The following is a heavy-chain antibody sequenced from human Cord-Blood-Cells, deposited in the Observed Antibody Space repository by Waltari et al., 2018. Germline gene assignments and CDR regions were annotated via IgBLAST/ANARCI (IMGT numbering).Heavy chain of an antibody. CDR2: MNPNSGNT. Sequence: QVQLVQSGAQVKKPDASVKLSCTACRYTLTSYEFSRVRRPACHGLEWMGWMNPNSGNTGYAQKFQGRVTMTRNTSISTAYMELSSLRSEDTAVYYCARSFWSGYYTYYYYGMDVWGQGTTVTVSS. CDR1: RYTLTSYE. CDR3: ARSFWSGYYTYYYYGMDV. D-gene: IGHD3-3*01. V-gene: IGHV1-8*01. J-gene: IGHJ6*02.